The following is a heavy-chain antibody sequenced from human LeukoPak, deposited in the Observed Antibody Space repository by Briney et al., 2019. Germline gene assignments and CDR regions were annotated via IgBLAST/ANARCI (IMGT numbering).Heavy chain of an antibody. D-gene: IGHD1-26*01. CDR2: FNQCGSVI. J-gene: IGHJ4*02. V-gene: IGHV3-74*01. Sequence: GGSLRLSCAASGFTFSSSWIPWVRQAPGKGLVWVSRFNQCGSVIDYAESVKGRFSISRDNAKNTLYLQMNSLRVEDTAIYYCVKVRGRARVGYFDYWGQGALVTVSS. CDR3: VKVRGRARVGYFDY. CDR1: GFTFSSSW.